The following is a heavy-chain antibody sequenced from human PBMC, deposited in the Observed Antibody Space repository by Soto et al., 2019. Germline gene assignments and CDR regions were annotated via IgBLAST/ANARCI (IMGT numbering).Heavy chain of an antibody. V-gene: IGHV3-66*04. CDR2: IYSGGST. CDR1: GFTVSSNY. J-gene: IGHJ4*02. Sequence: PGGSLRLSCAASGFTVSSNYMSWVRQAPGKGLEWVSVIYSGGSTYYADSVKGRFTISRDNSKNTLYLQMNSLRAEDTAVYYCARQGPAYCGGDCYFDYWGQGTLVTVSS. D-gene: IGHD2-21*02. CDR3: ARQGPAYCGGDCYFDY.